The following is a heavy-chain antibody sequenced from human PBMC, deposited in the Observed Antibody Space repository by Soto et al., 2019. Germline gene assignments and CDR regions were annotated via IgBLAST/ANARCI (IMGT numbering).Heavy chain of an antibody. CDR2: INANSGGT. CDR1: GYTFSDYY. J-gene: IGHJ4*02. D-gene: IGHD6-19*01. V-gene: IGHV1-2*02. CDR3: ARLQIEVAGTN. Sequence: GASVKVSCKASGYTFSDYYMHWVGQAPGQGLEWMGWINANSGGTTYAQKFQGRVTMTRDTSISTAYMELSRLSSDDTAIYYCARLQIEVAGTNWGQGTLVIVSS.